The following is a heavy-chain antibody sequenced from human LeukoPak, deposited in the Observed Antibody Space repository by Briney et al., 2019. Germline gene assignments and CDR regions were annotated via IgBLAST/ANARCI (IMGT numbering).Heavy chain of an antibody. V-gene: IGHV3-30*18. CDR3: AKPIPTMVRGVIKDY. J-gene: IGHJ4*02. D-gene: IGHD3-10*01. Sequence: GGSLRLSCAASGFTFSSYGMRCVRQAPGKGLEWVAVISYVGSNKYYANSVKGRFTISRDNSKNTLYLQMNSLRAEDTAVYYCAKPIPTMVRGVIKDYWGQGTLVTVSS. CDR2: ISYVGSNK. CDR1: GFTFSSYG.